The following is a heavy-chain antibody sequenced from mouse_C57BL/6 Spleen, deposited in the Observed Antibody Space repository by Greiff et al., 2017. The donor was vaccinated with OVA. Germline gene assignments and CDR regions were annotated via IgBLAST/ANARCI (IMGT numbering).Heavy chain of an antibody. CDR3: ARHGNYERTWFAY. CDR1: GFTFSSYG. CDR2: ISSGGSYT. D-gene: IGHD2-1*01. J-gene: IGHJ3*01. V-gene: IGHV5-6*01. Sequence: EVKLMESGGDLVKPGGSLKLSCAASGFTFSSYGMSWVRQTPDKRLEWVATISSGGSYTYYPDSVKGRFTISRDNAKNTLYLQMSSLKSEDTAMYYCARHGNYERTWFAYWGQGTLVTVSA.